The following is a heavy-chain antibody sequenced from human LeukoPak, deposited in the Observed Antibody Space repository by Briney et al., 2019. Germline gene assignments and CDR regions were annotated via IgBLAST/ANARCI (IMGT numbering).Heavy chain of an antibody. CDR1: GGSISSYY. CDR2: IYYSGST. Sequence: SETLSLTCTVSGGSISSYYWSWIRQPPGKGLEWIGYIYYSGSTNYNPSLKSRVTISVDTSKNQFSLKLSSVTAADTAVYYCARHNRRRYSSSWSLDYWGQGTLVTVSS. J-gene: IGHJ4*02. D-gene: IGHD6-13*01. V-gene: IGHV4-59*08. CDR3: ARHNRRRYSSSWSLDY.